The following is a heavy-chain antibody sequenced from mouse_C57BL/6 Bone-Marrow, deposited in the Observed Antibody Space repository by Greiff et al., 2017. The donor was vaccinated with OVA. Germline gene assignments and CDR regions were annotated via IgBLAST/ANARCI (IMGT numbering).Heavy chain of an antibody. J-gene: IGHJ1*03. CDR1: GFTFSSYG. Sequence: EVQGVESGGDLVKPGGSLKLSCAASGFTFSSYGMSWVRQTPDKRLEWVATISSGGSYTYYPDSVKGRFTISRDNAKNTLYLQMSSLKSEDTAMYYCARRGANWDVNWYFDVWGTGTTVTVSS. CDR2: ISSGGSYT. CDR3: ARRGANWDVNWYFDV. V-gene: IGHV5-6*01. D-gene: IGHD4-1*01.